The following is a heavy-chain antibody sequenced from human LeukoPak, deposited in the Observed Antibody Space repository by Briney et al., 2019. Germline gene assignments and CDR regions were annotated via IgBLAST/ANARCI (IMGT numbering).Heavy chain of an antibody. J-gene: IGHJ4*02. CDR2: IYPGDSDT. CDR3: ARRYYDSSGYSRHFDY. CDR1: GYSFNSYW. V-gene: IGHV5-51*01. D-gene: IGHD3-22*01. Sequence: GESLKISCGGSGYSFNSYWIGWVRQRPGKGLEWMGRIYPGDSDTRYSPSFQGQVTISADKSIRTAYLQWSSLKTSDTAMYYCARRYYDSSGYSRHFDYWGQGTLVTVSS.